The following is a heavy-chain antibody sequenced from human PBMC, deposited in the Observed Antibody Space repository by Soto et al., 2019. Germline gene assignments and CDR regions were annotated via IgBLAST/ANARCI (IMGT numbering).Heavy chain of an antibody. Sequence: QVQLQESGPGLVKPSQTLSLTCSVSGDSISNGGYYWSLIRQHPGKGLEWIGYISYPGTTYSRPALRSRVTISLDTSKNQFSLKLSAVTAADTAVYYCPVRYCSGGSCFSESWGQGTLVTVSS. CDR1: GDSISNGGYY. J-gene: IGHJ5*02. D-gene: IGHD2-15*01. CDR2: ISYPGTT. V-gene: IGHV4-31*03. CDR3: PVRYCSGGSCFSES.